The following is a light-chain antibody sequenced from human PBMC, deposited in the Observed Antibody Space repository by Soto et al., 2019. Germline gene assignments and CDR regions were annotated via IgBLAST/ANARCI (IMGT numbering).Light chain of an antibody. J-gene: IGLJ3*02. Sequence: QSVLTQPPSVSEAPRQRVTISCSGGSSNIGNNAVNWYQQVPRKAPKLLIYYDDLVASGVSDRFSGSKSYTSASLAISGLQSEDEAVYYCAAWDDSLNGWVFGGGTKVTVL. CDR3: AAWDDSLNGWV. CDR2: YDD. CDR1: SSNIGNNA. V-gene: IGLV1-36*01.